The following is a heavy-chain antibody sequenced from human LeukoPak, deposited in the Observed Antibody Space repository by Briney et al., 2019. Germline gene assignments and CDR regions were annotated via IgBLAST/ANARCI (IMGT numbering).Heavy chain of an antibody. CDR3: ARYCSSTSCYVGRDYYYGMDV. CDR2: ISYDGSNK. D-gene: IGHD2-2*01. Sequence: GRSLRLSCAASGFTFSSYAMHWVRQAPGKGLEWVAVISYDGSNKYYADSVKGRFTISRDNSKNTLYLQMNSLRAEDTAVYYCARYCSSTSCYVGRDYYYGMDVWGKGTTVTVSS. V-gene: IGHV3-30*04. J-gene: IGHJ6*04. CDR1: GFTFSSYA.